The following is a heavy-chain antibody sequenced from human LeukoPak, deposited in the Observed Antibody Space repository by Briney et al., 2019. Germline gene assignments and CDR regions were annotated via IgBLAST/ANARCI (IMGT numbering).Heavy chain of an antibody. J-gene: IGHJ4*02. CDR1: GGTFTNYA. CDR3: AIARHSFHDSCGYYYAFDY. D-gene: IGHD3-22*01. Sequence: ASVTVSFTGSGGTFTNYALSLVRQGPGQGGERMGEIVTIIARANYAQRFQGIVTIIAAASTSTVYMHLSSLRSEDTAVYYCAIARHSFHDSCGYYYAFDYWGQGTLVTVS. V-gene: IGHV1-69*13. CDR2: IVTIIARA.